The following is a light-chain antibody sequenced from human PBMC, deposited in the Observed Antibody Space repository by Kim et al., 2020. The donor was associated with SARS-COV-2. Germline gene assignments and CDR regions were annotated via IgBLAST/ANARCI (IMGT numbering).Light chain of an antibody. CDR1: RGSLAYNS. CDR3: QSYNRSNVV. CDR2: AHD. J-gene: IGLJ2*01. Sequence: PLPRSCTRPRGSLAYNSVQCYQQRPRVVPTAVIYAHDQRPSGVSDRFSGSIDNSSNSASLTISGLKTEDEADYYCQSYNRSNVVFGGGTQLTVL. V-gene: IGLV6-57*03.